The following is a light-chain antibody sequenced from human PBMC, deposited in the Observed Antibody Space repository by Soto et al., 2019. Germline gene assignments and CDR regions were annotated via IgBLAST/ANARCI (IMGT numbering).Light chain of an antibody. CDR2: GAS. CDR1: QSVSSNY. Sequence: EIVLTQSPGTLSLSPGERATLSCRASQSVSSNYLAWYQQKPGQAPRLLIFGASSRATGIPDRFSGSGSVTDFTLTISRLEPEDFAVYYCQQYGRPPWTFGQGTKVDIK. J-gene: IGKJ1*01. CDR3: QQYGRPPWT. V-gene: IGKV3-20*01.